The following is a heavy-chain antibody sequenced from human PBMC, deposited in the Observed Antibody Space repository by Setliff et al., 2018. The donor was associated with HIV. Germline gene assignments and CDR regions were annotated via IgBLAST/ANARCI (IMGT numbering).Heavy chain of an antibody. J-gene: IGHJ6*03. CDR1: GGSISSSNW. D-gene: IGHD3-10*01. CDR3: ARDGPLEGSYRYYYYYMDV. Sequence: LSLTCAVSGGSISSSNWWSWVRQPPGKGLEWIGEIYHSGSTNYNPSLKSRVTISLDRSKTQFSLKLSSVTAADTAVYYCARDGPLEGSYRYYYYYMDVWGKGTTVTVSS. V-gene: IGHV4-4*02. CDR2: IYHSGST.